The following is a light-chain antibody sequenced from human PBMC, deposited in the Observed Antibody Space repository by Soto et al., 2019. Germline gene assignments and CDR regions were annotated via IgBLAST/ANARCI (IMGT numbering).Light chain of an antibody. Sequence: DIQMTQAPSSLSASVGDRVTITCLARQSISSYLNWYQQKPGKAPKLLIYAASSLQSGVPSRFSGSGSGTDFTLTISSLQPEDFATYYCQQSYSTPHTFVQGTKLEIK. CDR1: QSISSY. CDR2: AAS. J-gene: IGKJ2*01. CDR3: QQSYSTPHT. V-gene: IGKV1-39*01.